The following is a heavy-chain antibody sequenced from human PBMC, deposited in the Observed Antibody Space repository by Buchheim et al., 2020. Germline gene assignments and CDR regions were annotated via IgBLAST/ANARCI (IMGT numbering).Heavy chain of an antibody. CDR2: INPSGGST. D-gene: IGHD3-3*01. CDR1: GYTFTSYY. Sequence: QVQLVQSGAEVKKPGASVKVSCKASGYTFTSYYMHWVRQAPGQGLEWMGIINPSGGSTSYAQKFKGRVTMTRDTSTSTVYMELSSLRSEDTAVYYCARESLRFLEWSTTYYFDYWGQGTL. J-gene: IGHJ4*02. CDR3: ARESLRFLEWSTTYYFDY. V-gene: IGHV1-46*01.